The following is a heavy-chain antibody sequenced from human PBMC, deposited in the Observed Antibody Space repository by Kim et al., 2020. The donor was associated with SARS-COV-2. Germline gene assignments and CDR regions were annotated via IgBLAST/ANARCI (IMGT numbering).Heavy chain of an antibody. V-gene: IGHV3-9*01. CDR2: ISWNSGSI. CDR3: AKANRYCSGGSCYPGGYYYYYGMDV. D-gene: IGHD2-15*01. J-gene: IGHJ6*02. Sequence: GGSLRLSCAASGFTFGDYAMHWVRQAPGKGLEWVSGISWNSGSIGYADSVKGRFTISRDNAKNSLYLQMNSLRAEDTALYYCAKANRYCSGGSCYPGGYYYYYGMDVWGQGTTVTVSS. CDR1: GFTFGDYA.